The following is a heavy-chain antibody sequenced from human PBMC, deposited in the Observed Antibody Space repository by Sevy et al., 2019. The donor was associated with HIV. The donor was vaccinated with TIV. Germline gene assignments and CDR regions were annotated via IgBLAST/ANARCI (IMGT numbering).Heavy chain of an antibody. D-gene: IGHD1-1*01. CDR3: AKAAGDWNTPSDY. Sequence: GGSLRLSCAASGLTFSAYAMSWVRQAPGKGLEWLSGISGSGDTTYYAGSVKGRFTISRDNSRNTLYLQMNGLRDEDTALYYSAKAAGDWNTPSDYWGQGTLVTVSS. CDR2: ISGSGDTT. V-gene: IGHV3-23*01. CDR1: GLTFSAYA. J-gene: IGHJ4*02.